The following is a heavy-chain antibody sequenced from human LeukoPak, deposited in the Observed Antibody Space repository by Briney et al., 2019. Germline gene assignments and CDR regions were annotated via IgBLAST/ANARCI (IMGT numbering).Heavy chain of an antibody. CDR1: GFTVSNHW. D-gene: IGHD3-10*01. CDR3: AKFITMVRGVTNYFDY. CDR2: IKSDGSST. V-gene: IGHV3-74*01. Sequence: GGSLRLSCAASGFTVSNHWMHWVRQAPGKGLAWVSRIKSDGSSTSYADSVKGRFTISRDNAKNTLYLQMNSLRAEDTAVYYCAKFITMVRGVTNYFDYWGQGTLVTVSS. J-gene: IGHJ4*02.